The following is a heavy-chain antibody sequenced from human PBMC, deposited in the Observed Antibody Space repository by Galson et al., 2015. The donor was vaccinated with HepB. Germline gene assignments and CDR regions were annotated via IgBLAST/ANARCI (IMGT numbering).Heavy chain of an antibody. D-gene: IGHD1-26*01. V-gene: IGHV3-73*01. CDR3: TRMGAVRQYSGSYYGSYYYGMDV. J-gene: IGHJ6*02. CDR1: GFTFSGSA. CDR2: IRSKANSYAT. Sequence: SLRLSCAASGFTFSGSAMHWVRQASGKGLEWVGRIRSKANSYATAYAASVKGRFTISRDDSKNTAYLQMNSLKTEDTAVYYCTRMGAVRQYSGSYYGSYYYGMDVWGQGTTVTVSS.